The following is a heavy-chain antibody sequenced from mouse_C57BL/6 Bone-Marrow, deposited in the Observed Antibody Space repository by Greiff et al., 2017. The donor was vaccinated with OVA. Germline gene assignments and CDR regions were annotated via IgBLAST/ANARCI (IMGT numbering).Heavy chain of an antibody. CDR2: LYPGSGNT. CDR3: ARRIYYYEAGFAY. Sequence: QVQLQQSGAELVRPGASVKLSCKASGYTFTDYYINWVKQRPGQGLEWIARLYPGSGNTYYNEKFKCKATLTAEKSSSTAYMQLSSLTSEDSAVYFGARRIYYYEAGFAYWGQGTLVTVSA. D-gene: IGHD1-1*01. CDR1: GYTFTDYY. J-gene: IGHJ3*01. V-gene: IGHV1-76*01.